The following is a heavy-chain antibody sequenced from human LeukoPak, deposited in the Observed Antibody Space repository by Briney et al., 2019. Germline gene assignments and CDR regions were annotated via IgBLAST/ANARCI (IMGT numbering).Heavy chain of an antibody. CDR3: AKESGKFDY. CDR2: ISADVGSA. J-gene: IGHJ4*02. V-gene: IGHV3-43*02. CDR1: GLNFGESA. Sequence: GGSLRLSCVASGLNFGESAMHWVRQAPGKGLEWVSLISADVGSAFSADSVKGRFSISRDNSKNSLYLQMDSLRSEDTAMYYCAKESGKFDYWGQGTLVVVSS.